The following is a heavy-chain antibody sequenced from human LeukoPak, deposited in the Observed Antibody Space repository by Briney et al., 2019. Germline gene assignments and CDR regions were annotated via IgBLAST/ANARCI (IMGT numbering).Heavy chain of an antibody. CDR1: GFTFSTYP. V-gene: IGHV3-30*04. CDR3: ANLYSGSPSDAFDV. CDR2: ISPDRTYT. D-gene: IGHD1-26*01. Sequence: GGSLRLSCAASGFTFSTYPFHWVRQAPGKGLEWLAVISPDRTYTYYADAVKGRFTISRDNSENTLSLQMNSLRGDDTAVYYCANLYSGSPSDAFDVWGQGTMVTVSS. J-gene: IGHJ3*01.